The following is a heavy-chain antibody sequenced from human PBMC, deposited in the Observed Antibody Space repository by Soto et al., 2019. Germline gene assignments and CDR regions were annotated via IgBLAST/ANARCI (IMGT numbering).Heavy chain of an antibody. J-gene: IGHJ5*02. CDR1: GFTFSSYA. CDR3: AKALNDIVATIWFDP. D-gene: IGHD5-12*01. Sequence: PGGSLRLSCAASGFTFSSYAMSWVRQAPGKGLEWVSAISGSGGSTYYADSVKGRFTISRDNSKNTLYLQMNSLRAEDTAVYYCAKALNDIVATIWFDPWGQGTLVTVSS. V-gene: IGHV3-23*01. CDR2: ISGSGGST.